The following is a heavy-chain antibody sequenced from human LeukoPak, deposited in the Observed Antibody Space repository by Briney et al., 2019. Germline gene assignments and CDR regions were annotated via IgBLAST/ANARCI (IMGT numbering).Heavy chain of an antibody. V-gene: IGHV1-18*01. CDR2: IIPIFGTA. Sequence: VASVKVSCKASGYTFTSYGISWVRQAPGQGLEWMGGIIPIFGTANYAQKFQGRVTMTTDTSKSTAYMELRSLRSDDTAVYYCARVTYYYGLGTSNWFDPWGQGTPVTVSS. CDR1: GYTFTSYG. D-gene: IGHD3-10*01. J-gene: IGHJ5*02. CDR3: ARVTYYYGLGTSNWFDP.